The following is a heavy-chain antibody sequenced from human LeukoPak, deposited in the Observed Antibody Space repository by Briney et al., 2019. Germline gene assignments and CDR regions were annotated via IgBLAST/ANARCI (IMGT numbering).Heavy chain of an antibody. D-gene: IGHD3-10*01. CDR1: GFTFSSYC. J-gene: IGHJ4*02. CDR2: ITGSGIDM. CDR3: VFGVRGIIPNPFDY. V-gene: IGHV3-23*01. Sequence: GGSLRLSCAASGFTFSSYCMSWVRLAPGRGLEWVSGITGSGIDMEYADSVKGRFTVSRDNSKSTLYLQMTSLRAEDTAVYYCVFGVRGIIPNPFDYWGQGTLVTASS.